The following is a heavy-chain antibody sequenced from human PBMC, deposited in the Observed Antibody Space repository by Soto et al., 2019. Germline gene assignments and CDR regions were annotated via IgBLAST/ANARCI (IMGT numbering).Heavy chain of an antibody. CDR2: IYYSGST. D-gene: IGHD3-16*01. J-gene: IGHJ3*02. CDR3: ARENYGDAFDI. Sequence: QVQLQESGPGLVKASETLSLTCTVSGGSISSYYWSWIRQPPGKGLEWIGYIYYSGSTNYNPSLKGRVTISVDTSKNQFSLKLSSVSAADTAVYYCARENYGDAFDIWGQGTMVTVSS. V-gene: IGHV4-59*01. CDR1: GGSISSYY.